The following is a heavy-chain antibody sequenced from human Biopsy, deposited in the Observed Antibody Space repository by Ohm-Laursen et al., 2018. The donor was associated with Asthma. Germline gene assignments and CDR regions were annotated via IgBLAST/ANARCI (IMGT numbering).Heavy chain of an antibody. D-gene: IGHD6-19*01. Sequence: SVNVSCKAPGGTFSNFAISWARQAPGQGLEWLGGIMTVFGPTNYAQKFQGRVTINADESTSTAYMEVTSLRSEDTAIYYCARCQVGYSSGWSLLLKKIYYSGMDVWGQGTAVTVSS. V-gene: IGHV1-69*13. CDR3: ARCQVGYSSGWSLLLKKIYYSGMDV. J-gene: IGHJ6*02. CDR2: IMTVFGPT. CDR1: GGTFSNFA.